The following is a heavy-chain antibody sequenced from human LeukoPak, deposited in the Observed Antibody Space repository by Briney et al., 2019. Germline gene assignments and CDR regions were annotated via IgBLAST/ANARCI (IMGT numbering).Heavy chain of an antibody. V-gene: IGHV3-48*04. J-gene: IGHJ4*02. CDR1: GFTFSSYS. D-gene: IGHD6-19*01. Sequence: GGSLRLSCAASGFTFSSYSMNWVRQAPGKGLEWVSYISSSSSTIYYADSVKGRFTISRDNAKNSLYLQMNSLRAEDTAVYYCARGIAVADFDYWGQGTLVTVSS. CDR2: ISSSSSTI. CDR3: ARGIAVADFDY.